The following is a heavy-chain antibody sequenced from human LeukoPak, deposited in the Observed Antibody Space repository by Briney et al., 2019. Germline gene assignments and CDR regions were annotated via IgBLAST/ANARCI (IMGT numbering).Heavy chain of an antibody. CDR2: ISPNSGGT. CDR1: GYTXTDYY. J-gene: IGHJ5*02. Sequence: ASVTVSCKASGYTXTDYYMHWVRQAPGKRPEWMGWISPNSGGTNYAQKFQGRVTMTRDTSISTAYMELSRLRSDDTAVYYCARDYVGDNWFDPWGQGTLVTVSS. CDR3: ARDYVGDNWFDP. V-gene: IGHV1-2*02. D-gene: IGHD3-16*01.